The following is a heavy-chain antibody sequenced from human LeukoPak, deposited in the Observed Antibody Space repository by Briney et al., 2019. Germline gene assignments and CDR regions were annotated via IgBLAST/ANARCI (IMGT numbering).Heavy chain of an antibody. CDR2: IWYDGSNK. V-gene: IGHV3-33*01. Sequence: GRSLRLSCAASGFTFSSYGMHWVRQAPGKGLECVSVIWYDGSNKYYADSVKGRFTISRDNSKTTLYLQLNSLRTEDTAVYYCATDTTLLGGGLWDYWGQGTLVTVSS. J-gene: IGHJ4*02. CDR1: GFTFSSYG. D-gene: IGHD3-10*01. CDR3: ATDTTLLGGGLWDY.